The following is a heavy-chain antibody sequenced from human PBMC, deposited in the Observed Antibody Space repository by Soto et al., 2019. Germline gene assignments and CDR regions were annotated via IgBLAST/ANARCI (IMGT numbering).Heavy chain of an antibody. V-gene: IGHV3-30-3*01. J-gene: IGHJ4*02. D-gene: IGHD3-22*01. CDR2: ISYDGSNK. CDR1: GFTFSSYA. CDR3: ARDHDDSSGYQYYFDY. Sequence: GGSLRLSCAASGFTFSSYAMHWVRQAPGKGLEWVAVISYDGSNKYYADSVKGRFTISRDNSKNTLYLQMNSLRAEDTAVYYCARDHDDSSGYQYYFDYWGQGTLVTVSS.